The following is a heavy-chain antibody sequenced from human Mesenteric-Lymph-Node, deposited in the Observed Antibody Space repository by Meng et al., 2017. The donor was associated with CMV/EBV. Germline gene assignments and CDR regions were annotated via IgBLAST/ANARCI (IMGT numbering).Heavy chain of an antibody. Sequence: SETLSLTCTVSGGSISSSSYYWGWIRQPPGKGLEWIGSIYYSGSTYYNPSLKSRVTISVDTSRNHLSLKLTSVTAADTAFYYCARVSGRDYGGDDYWGQGTLVTVSS. CDR1: GGSISSSSYY. CDR3: ARVSGRDYGGDDY. V-gene: IGHV4-39*02. J-gene: IGHJ4*02. D-gene: IGHD4-17*01. CDR2: IYYSGST.